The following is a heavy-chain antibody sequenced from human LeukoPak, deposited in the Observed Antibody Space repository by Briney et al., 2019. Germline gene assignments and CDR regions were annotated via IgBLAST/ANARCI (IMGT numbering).Heavy chain of an antibody. Sequence: GGSLRLSCAASGFTFSSYWMSWVRQAPGKGLERVANIKQDGSEKYYVDSVKGRFTISRDNAKNSLYLQMNSLRAEDTAVYYCARDPGGNIVVSYYFDYWGQGTLVTVSS. CDR3: ARDPGGNIVVSYYFDY. CDR2: IKQDGSEK. V-gene: IGHV3-7*01. CDR1: GFTFSSYW. D-gene: IGHD2-2*01. J-gene: IGHJ4*02.